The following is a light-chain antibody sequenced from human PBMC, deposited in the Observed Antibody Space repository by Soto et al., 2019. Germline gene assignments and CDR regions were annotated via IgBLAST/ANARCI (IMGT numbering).Light chain of an antibody. CDR1: QTISSY. V-gene: IGKV1-39*01. J-gene: IGKJ4*01. CDR2: GAS. Sequence: DIQMTQSPSSLSASVGDRVTITCRASQTISSYLNWYQQKPGKAPKLLILGASTLQSGVPSRFSGSESGTYFTLTISSLQPEDFATYYCQQSYSTPPTLGGGTKVDIK. CDR3: QQSYSTPPT.